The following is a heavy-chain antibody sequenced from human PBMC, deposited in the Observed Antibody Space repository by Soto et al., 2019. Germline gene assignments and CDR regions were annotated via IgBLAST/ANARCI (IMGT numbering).Heavy chain of an antibody. D-gene: IGHD6-19*01. CDR1: GFTFNNYA. Sequence: EVQLLESGGGFLQPGGSGGFPVLVSGFTFNNYAMSWVAQPPGGKGRHGVSTISVSGCTTYYAHSVTAGFTISRDYSKNMLFLQLNSLRAEDTALYYCTKESQASMAVAGSNFDFWGQGTLVTVSS. CDR2: ISVSGCTT. J-gene: IGHJ4*02. V-gene: IGHV3-23*01. CDR3: TKESQASMAVAGSNFDF.